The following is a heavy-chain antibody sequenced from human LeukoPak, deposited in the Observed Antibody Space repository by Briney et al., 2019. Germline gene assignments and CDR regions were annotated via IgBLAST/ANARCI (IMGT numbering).Heavy chain of an antibody. Sequence: SVKVSCKASGGTFSSYAISWVRQAPGQGLEWMGGIIPIFGTANYAQKFQGRVTITADKSTSTAYMELSSLRSEDTAVYYCARDHVGGIAAAATARYWGQGTLVTVSS. J-gene: IGHJ4*02. CDR3: ARDHVGGIAAAATARY. D-gene: IGHD6-13*01. CDR1: GGTFSSYA. V-gene: IGHV1-69*06. CDR2: IIPIFGTA.